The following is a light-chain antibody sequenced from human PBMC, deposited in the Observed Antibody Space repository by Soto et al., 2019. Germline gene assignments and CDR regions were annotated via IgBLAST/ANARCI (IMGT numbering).Light chain of an antibody. J-gene: IGLJ1*01. Sequence: QSVLTQPPSVSGAPGQRVTISCTGSRSNIGAGYDVHWYQHLAGTAPKLLIYGNSNRPSGVPDRFSGSKSGTSVSLAITGLQAEDEADYYCQSYDGSLRAYVFGTGTKVTVL. CDR2: GNS. V-gene: IGLV1-40*01. CDR1: RSNIGAGYD. CDR3: QSYDGSLRAYV.